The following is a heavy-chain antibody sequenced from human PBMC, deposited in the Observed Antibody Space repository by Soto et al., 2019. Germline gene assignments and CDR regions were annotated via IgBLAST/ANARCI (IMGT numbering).Heavy chain of an antibody. CDR2: ISAYNGKT. CDR1: GYTFTSYG. J-gene: IGHJ6*02. CDR3: ARQTTIFGVVVGRYGMDS. D-gene: IGHD3-3*01. V-gene: IGHV1-18*04. Sequence: AAVKVPCKASGYTFTSYGISWVRQAPGQGREWMGWISAYNGKTNYAQKLQGRVTMTTDTSTSTAYMELRSRRSDDTAVNYCARQTTIFGVVVGRYGMDSWGQGTPVTVSS.